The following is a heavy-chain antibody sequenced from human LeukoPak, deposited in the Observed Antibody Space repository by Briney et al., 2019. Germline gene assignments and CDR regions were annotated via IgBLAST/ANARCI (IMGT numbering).Heavy chain of an antibody. V-gene: IGHV5-51*01. CDR3: ARQKAEFDY. J-gene: IGHJ4*02. D-gene: IGHD1-14*01. CDR1: GSPFTSYW. Sequence: GGSLQISCQGSGSPFTSYWSGWVRQVPGKALEWMGIIYPGDSDTRYSPPFPGQVAIPADKSISTAYLQWSSLKASDTAMYYCARQKAEFDYWGQGTLVTVSS. CDR2: IYPGDSDT.